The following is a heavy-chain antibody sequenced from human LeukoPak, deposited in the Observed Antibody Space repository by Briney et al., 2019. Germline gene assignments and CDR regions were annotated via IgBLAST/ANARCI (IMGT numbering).Heavy chain of an antibody. Sequence: GGSLRLSCAASGLTFSSYAMSWVRQAPGKGLEWVSAISGSGGSTYYADSVKGRFTISRDNSKNTLYLQMNSLRAEDTAVYYCASSCSGGSCYEYFQHWGQGTLVTVSS. CDR2: ISGSGGST. V-gene: IGHV3-23*01. CDR1: GLTFSSYA. D-gene: IGHD2-15*01. CDR3: ASSCSGGSCYEYFQH. J-gene: IGHJ1*01.